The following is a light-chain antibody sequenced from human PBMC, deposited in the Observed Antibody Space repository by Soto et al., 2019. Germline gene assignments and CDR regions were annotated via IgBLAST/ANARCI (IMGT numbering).Light chain of an antibody. CDR3: NSQTTSGIRV. CDR1: SSDVGAYNF. V-gene: IGLV2-14*01. Sequence: QSALTQPASVSGSPGQSITISCTGTSSDVGAYNFVSWYQHHPGRAPKLIIYEVTIRPSGVSNRFSGSKSGNTASLTISGLQAEDEAYYYCNSQTTSGIRVFGTGTKLTVL. J-gene: IGLJ1*01. CDR2: EVT.